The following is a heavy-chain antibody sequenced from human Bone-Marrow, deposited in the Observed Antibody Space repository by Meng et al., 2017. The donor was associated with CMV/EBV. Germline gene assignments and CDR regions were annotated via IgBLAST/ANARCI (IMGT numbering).Heavy chain of an antibody. V-gene: IGHV1-2*02. CDR2: INPNSGGT. D-gene: IGHD3-10*01. CDR1: GYTFTGYY. Sequence: ASVKVSCKASGYTFTGYYMHWVRQAPGQGLEWMGWINPNSGGTTYAQKFQGRVTITTDESTSTAYMELSSLRSEDTAVYYCARVGGSRGLDYYYYGMDVWGQGTTVTVSS. J-gene: IGHJ6*02. CDR3: ARVGGSRGLDYYYYGMDV.